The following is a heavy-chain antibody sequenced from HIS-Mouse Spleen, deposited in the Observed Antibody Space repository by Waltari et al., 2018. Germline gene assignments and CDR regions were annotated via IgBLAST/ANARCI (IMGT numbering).Heavy chain of an antibody. CDR2: SYYSGST. J-gene: IGHJ2*01. CDR1: GGSISISSYY. CDR3: AREIPYSSSWYDWYFDL. Sequence: QLQLQESGPGLVKPSETLSLTCTVSGGSISISSYYLCWIGQPPGKGLEWIGSSYYSGSTYYNPSLKSRVTISVDTSKNQFSLKLSSVTAADTAVYYCAREIPYSSSWYDWYFDLWGRGTLVTVSS. V-gene: IGHV4-39*07. D-gene: IGHD6-13*01.